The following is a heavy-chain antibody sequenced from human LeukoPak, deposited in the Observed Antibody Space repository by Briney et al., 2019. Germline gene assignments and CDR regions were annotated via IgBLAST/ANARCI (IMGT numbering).Heavy chain of an antibody. J-gene: IGHJ4*02. CDR1: GGSISSSRYY. CDR2: VFYTGTT. CDR3: AKYGSGTY. Sequence: SETPSLTCNVSGGSISSSRYYWAWIRQPPGKGLEWIGSVFYTGTTDYNPSLNSRVTISIDTSKNQFSLNLGSVTAADSAFYYCAKYGSGTYWGQGTLVTVSS. V-gene: IGHV4-39*05. D-gene: IGHD3-10*01.